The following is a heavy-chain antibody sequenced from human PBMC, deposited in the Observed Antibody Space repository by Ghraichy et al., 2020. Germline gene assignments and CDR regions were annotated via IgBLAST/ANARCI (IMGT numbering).Heavy chain of an antibody. CDR1: GFSFSGSA. V-gene: IGHV3-73*01. CDR2: IRSKENTYAT. CDR3: TRFDISNWQPF. Sequence: GGSLRLSCGASGFSFSGSAIHWVRQASGKGLEWVGRIRSKENTYATEYAASVKGRFTISRDDSKNTAYLQMKSLKSEDTAVYYCTRFDISNWQPFWGQGTLVTVSS. D-gene: IGHD1-14*01. J-gene: IGHJ4*02.